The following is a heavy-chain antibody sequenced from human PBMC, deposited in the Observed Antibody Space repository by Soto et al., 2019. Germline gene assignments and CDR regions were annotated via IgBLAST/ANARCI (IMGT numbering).Heavy chain of an antibody. CDR3: AKAWMGVATIDF. V-gene: IGHV3-30*18. D-gene: IGHD5-12*01. J-gene: IGHJ4*02. Sequence: GGSLRLSCAASGFTFSSYGMHWVRQAPGKGLEWVAVISYDGSNKYYADSVKGRFTISRDNSKNTLYLQMNSLRAEDTAVYYCAKAWMGVATIDFSGQGTLVTVSS. CDR2: ISYDGSNK. CDR1: GFTFSSYG.